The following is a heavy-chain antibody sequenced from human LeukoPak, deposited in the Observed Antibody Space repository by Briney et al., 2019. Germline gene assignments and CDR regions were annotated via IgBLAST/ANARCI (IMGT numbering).Heavy chain of an antibody. CDR1: GYTFTSYA. CDR2: INAGNGNT. V-gene: IGHV1-3*01. D-gene: IGHD2-2*01. Sequence: ASVKVSCKASGYTFTSYAMHWVRQAPGQRLEWMGWINAGNGNTKYSQKFQGRVTITRDTSASTAYMELSSLRSEDTAVYYCAKGYCSSTSCYAPGDYGGQGTLVTVSS. J-gene: IGHJ4*02. CDR3: AKGYCSSTSCYAPGDY.